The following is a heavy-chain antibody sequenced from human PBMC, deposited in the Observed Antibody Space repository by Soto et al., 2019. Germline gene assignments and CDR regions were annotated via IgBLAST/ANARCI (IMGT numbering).Heavy chain of an antibody. Sequence: GGSLRLSCAASGFSFSCSTLHWVRQASGKGLEWVGHITSKPDNYATVYGASVKGRFTISRDDLKNTAFLQMNSLKSEDTAVYYCTRSYENNVYYFDHWGQGTLVTVS. V-gene: IGHV3-73*01. J-gene: IGHJ1*01. CDR2: ITSKPDNYAT. CDR1: GFSFSCST. D-gene: IGHD3-22*01. CDR3: TRSYENNVYYFDH.